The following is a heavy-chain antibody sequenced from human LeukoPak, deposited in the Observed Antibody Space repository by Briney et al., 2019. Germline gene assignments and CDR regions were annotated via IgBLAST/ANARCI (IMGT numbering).Heavy chain of an antibody. CDR2: IRYDGSNK. CDR3: ARDSGVGPCLFCSGFDI. D-gene: IGHD2-15*01. Sequence: GGSLRLSCAASGFTFSSYGMHWVRQAPGKGLEWVAFIRYDGSNKYYADSVKGRFTISRDNSKNTLYLQMNSLRAEDTAVYYCARDSGVGPCLFCSGFDIWGQGAMVTVSS. J-gene: IGHJ3*02. V-gene: IGHV3-30*02. CDR1: GFTFSSYG.